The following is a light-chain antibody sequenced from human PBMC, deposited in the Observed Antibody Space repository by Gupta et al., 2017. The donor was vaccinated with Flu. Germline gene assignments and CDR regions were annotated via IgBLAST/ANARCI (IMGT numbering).Light chain of an antibody. J-gene: IGKJ1*01. CDR1: HSVLCNSNSNSY. CDR2: CAF. V-gene: IGKV4-1*01. Sequence: KCKSSHSVLCNSNSNSYLAWYQQKAGQPPRFLIYCAFSRASGVPERFSGSGSGTDFTLTISRLEPEDFAVYYCQQYYGSPWTFGEGTKVEIK. CDR3: QQYYGSPWT.